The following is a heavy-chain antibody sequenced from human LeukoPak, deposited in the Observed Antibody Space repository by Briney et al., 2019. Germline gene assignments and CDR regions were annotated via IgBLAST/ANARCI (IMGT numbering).Heavy chain of an antibody. CDR1: GFTFSSYA. D-gene: IGHD2-21*02. V-gene: IGHV3-30*04. J-gene: IGHJ4*02. CDR3: ARETIRTGLAYCGGDCDLPFDY. CDR2: ISYDGSNK. Sequence: GGSLRLSCAASGFTFSSYAIHWVRQAPGKGLEWVAVISYDGSNKYYADSVKGRFTISRDNSKNTLYLQMNSLKSEDTAVYYCARETIRTGLAYCGGDCDLPFDYWGQGTLVTVSS.